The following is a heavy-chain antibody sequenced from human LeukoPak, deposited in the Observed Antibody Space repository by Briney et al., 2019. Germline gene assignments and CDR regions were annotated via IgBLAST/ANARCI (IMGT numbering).Heavy chain of an antibody. CDR2: IHYSGST. CDR3: ATTINYYDSSGHYYNWFDP. D-gene: IGHD3-22*01. CDR1: GGSISSSY. V-gene: IGHV4-59*01. J-gene: IGHJ5*02. Sequence: KPSETLSLTCTVSGGSISSSYWSWIRQPPGKGLEWIGYIHYSGSTNHNPSLKSRVTISVDTSKNQFSLRLSPVTAADTAVYYCATTINYYDSSGHYYNWFDPWGQGTLVTVSS.